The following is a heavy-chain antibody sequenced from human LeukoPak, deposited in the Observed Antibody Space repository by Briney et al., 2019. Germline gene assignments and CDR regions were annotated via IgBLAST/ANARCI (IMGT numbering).Heavy chain of an antibody. V-gene: IGHV3-7*01. J-gene: IGHJ4*02. CDR1: GSTFSSYG. D-gene: IGHD3-10*01. CDR3: AKVAKYYYGSETYYFFEH. Sequence: GGSLRLSCAASGSTFSSYGMHWVRQAPGKGLEWVANIQQDGTEKYYADSVKGRFTISRDNAKNSLYLQMNSLRVEDTAVYYCAKVAKYYYGSETYYFFEHWGQGTPVTVSS. CDR2: IQQDGTEK.